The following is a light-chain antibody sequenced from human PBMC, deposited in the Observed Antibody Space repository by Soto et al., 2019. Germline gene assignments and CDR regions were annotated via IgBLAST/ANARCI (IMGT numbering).Light chain of an antibody. CDR3: QVWDVSTVHYV. CDR1: NIGSER. CDR2: DDR. V-gene: IGLV3-21*02. J-gene: IGLJ1*01. Sequence: SYELTQPPSVSVAPGQTARITCGGNNIGSERVHWYQQKPGQAPVLVVYDDRDRPSGIPERFSGSNSGNTATLTISRVEAGDEADYYCQVWDVSTVHYVFGTGTKVTVL.